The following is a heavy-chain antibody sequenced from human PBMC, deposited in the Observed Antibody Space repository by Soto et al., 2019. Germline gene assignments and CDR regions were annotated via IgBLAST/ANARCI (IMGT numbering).Heavy chain of an antibody. V-gene: IGHV3-74*01. D-gene: IGHD2-15*01. CDR2: IKYDGTST. Sequence: EVQLVESGGGLVQPGGSLRLSCAAPGFIFSDHWMHWVRQAPGKGLVWVSRIKYDGTSTSYADSVQGRFTISRDNARNTVYLQMNSLRAEDTAVYYCARGIKNYYGVDVWGQGTTVTVSS. J-gene: IGHJ6*02. CDR1: GFIFSDHW. CDR3: ARGIKNYYGVDV.